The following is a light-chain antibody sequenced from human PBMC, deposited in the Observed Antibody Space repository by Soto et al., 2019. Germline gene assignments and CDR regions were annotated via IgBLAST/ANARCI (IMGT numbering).Light chain of an antibody. Sequence: EIVMTQSPATLSVSPGDGATLSCRASQSVDSNLAWYQQQPGQTPRLLISGASTRPTGIPARFSGSGSGTEFTLTITGLQSEDFAVYYCQQYKNWPPISFGQGTRLEIK. CDR2: GAS. V-gene: IGKV3D-15*01. CDR3: QQYKNWPPIS. J-gene: IGKJ5*01. CDR1: QSVDSN.